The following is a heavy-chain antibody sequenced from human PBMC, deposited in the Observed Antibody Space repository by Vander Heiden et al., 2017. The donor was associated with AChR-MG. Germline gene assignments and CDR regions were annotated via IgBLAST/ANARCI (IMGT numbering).Heavy chain of an antibody. D-gene: IGHD6-13*01. Sequence: EVQLVESGGGLVQPGRSLRLSCTASGFTFDDYAMHWVRQAPGKGLEWVSGISWNSGSIGYADSVKGRFTISRDNAKNSLYLQMNSLRAEDTALYYCAKDRYSSSWYVDYWGQGTLVTVSS. CDR2: ISWNSGSI. V-gene: IGHV3-9*01. CDR3: AKDRYSSSWYVDY. CDR1: GFTFDDYA. J-gene: IGHJ4*02.